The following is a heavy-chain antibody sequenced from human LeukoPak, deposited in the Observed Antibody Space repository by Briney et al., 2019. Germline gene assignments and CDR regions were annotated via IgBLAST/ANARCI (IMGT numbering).Heavy chain of an antibody. Sequence: GGSLRLSCAASGFTFTGYAMSWLRQAPGRGLELVSAISGDAANTFYADSVKGRFTVSRDNSQNILYLQLSNLRAEDTAVYYCAKRDYYDSSGFSPLFQHWGPGTLVTVSS. CDR2: ISGDAANT. V-gene: IGHV3-23*01. CDR1: GFTFTGYA. D-gene: IGHD3-22*01. J-gene: IGHJ1*01. CDR3: AKRDYYDSSGFSPLFQH.